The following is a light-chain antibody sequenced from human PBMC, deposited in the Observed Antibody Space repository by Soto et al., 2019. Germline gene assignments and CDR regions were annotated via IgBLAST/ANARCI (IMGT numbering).Light chain of an antibody. CDR2: DAS. V-gene: IGKV1-5*01. Sequence: GDRVSITCRASQRVNTCLAWYQQKPGKAPTLLIYDASSLQSGVPSRFSGSGSGTEFTLTISSLQPDDFATYYCQQYQIDWKFGQGITVAIK. CDR1: QRVNTC. J-gene: IGKJ1*01. CDR3: QQYQIDWK.